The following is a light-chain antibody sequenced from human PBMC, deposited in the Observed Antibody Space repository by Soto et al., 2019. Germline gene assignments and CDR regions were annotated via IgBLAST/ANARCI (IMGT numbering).Light chain of an antibody. CDR1: QSISSY. V-gene: IGKV1-39*01. CDR2: AAS. Sequence: DIQMTQSPSSLSASVGDIVTITCRASQSISSYLNWYQQKPGKAPKLLIYAASSLQSWVPSRFSGSGSGTDFTLTISSLQPEDFATYYCQQSYSTPSWTFGQGTKVDIK. CDR3: QQSYSTPSWT. J-gene: IGKJ1*01.